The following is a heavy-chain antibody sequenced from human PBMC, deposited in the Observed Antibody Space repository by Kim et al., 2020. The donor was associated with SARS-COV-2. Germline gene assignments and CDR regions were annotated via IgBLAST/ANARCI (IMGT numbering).Heavy chain of an antibody. CDR3: MKGRSGWMWDH. CDR2: IDGSDGTT. J-gene: IGHJ4*02. CDR1: GFTFTGYA. D-gene: IGHD1-26*01. Sequence: GGSLRLSCTTSGFTFTGYAMSWVRQAPGKGLEWVSSIDGSDGTTYYVDSVKGRFTISRDNSKNTLYLQMNSLRADDTAVYYCMKGRSGWMWDHWGQGT. V-gene: IGHV3-23*01.